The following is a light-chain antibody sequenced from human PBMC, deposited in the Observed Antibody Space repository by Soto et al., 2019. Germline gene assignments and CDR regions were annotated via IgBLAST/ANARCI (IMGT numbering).Light chain of an antibody. CDR2: NTN. J-gene: IGLJ3*02. V-gene: IGLV8-61*01. Sequence: QAVVTQEPSFSVSPGGTATLTCGLSSGSVSTSYYPSWYHQTPGQAPRTLISNTNTRSSGVPDRFSGSILGNKAALTITGAQADDESDYYCVLYMGSGTWVFGGGTKLTVL. CDR1: SGSVSTSYY. CDR3: VLYMGSGTWV.